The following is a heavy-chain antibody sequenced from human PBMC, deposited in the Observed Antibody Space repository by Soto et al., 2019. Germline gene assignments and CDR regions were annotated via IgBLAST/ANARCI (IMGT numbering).Heavy chain of an antibody. CDR2: IKSKTDGGTT. J-gene: IGHJ4*02. V-gene: IGHV3-15*07. CDR1: GFTFSNAW. D-gene: IGHD3-10*01. Sequence: GGSLRLSCAASGFTFSNAWMNWVRQAPGKGLEWVGRIKSKTDGGTTDYAAPVKGRFTISRDDSKNTLYLQMNSLKTEDTAVYYCTNQLPQRVVLWFGELSDNETFDYWGQGTLVTVSS. CDR3: TNQLPQRVVLWFGELSDNETFDY.